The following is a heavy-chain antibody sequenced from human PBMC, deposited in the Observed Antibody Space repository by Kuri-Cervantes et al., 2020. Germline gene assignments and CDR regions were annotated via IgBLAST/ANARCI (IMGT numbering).Heavy chain of an antibody. CDR1: GFTFSSYW. CDR3: AKGLDTYYYSYYDY. CDR2: INSDGSST. Sequence: GESLKISCAASGFTFSSYWMHWVRQAPGKGLVWVSRINSDGSSTSYADSVKGRFTISRDNAKNSVYLQMNSLRAEDTAFYYCAKGLDTYYYSYYDYWGQGTLVTVSS. V-gene: IGHV3-74*01. D-gene: IGHD3-16*01. J-gene: IGHJ4*02.